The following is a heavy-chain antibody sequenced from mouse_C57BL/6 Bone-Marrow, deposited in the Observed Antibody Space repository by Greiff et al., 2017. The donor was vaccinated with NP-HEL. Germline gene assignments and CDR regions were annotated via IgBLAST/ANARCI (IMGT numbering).Heavy chain of an antibody. D-gene: IGHD2-3*01. J-gene: IGHJ3*01. CDR2: VYPYNGGT. V-gene: IGHV1-36*01. CDR1: GFTFTDYY. Sequence: EVKLVESGPVLVKPGPSVKISCKASGFTFTDYYMHWVKQSHGKSLEWIGLVYPYNGGTSYNQKFKGKATLTVDTSSSTAYMELNSLTSEDSAVYYCARDWGWLPAWFAYWGQGTLVTVSA. CDR3: ARDWGWLPAWFAY.